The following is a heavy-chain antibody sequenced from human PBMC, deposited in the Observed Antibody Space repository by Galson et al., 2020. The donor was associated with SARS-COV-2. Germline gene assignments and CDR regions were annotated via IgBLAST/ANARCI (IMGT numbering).Heavy chain of an antibody. CDR3: AKDVSVIGYVPGDY. J-gene: IGHJ4*02. D-gene: IGHD5-18*01. CDR1: TFTLSPYA. Sequence: GGSLRLSCEASTFTLSPYAMHWVRQAPGKGLEWVAVISYDGRNKYYADSVKGRFTISRDSSKNTLSLQMNSLRVEDSAMYYCAKDVSVIGYVPGDYWGQGTLVTVSS. CDR2: ISYDGRNK. V-gene: IGHV3-30*04.